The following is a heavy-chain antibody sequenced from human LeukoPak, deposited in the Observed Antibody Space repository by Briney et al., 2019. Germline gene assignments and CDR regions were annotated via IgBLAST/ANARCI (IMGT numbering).Heavy chain of an antibody. Sequence: SETLSLTCAVYGGSFSGYYWSWIRQPPGKGLEWIGEINHSGSTNYNPSLKSRVTISVDTSKNQFSLKLSSVTAADTAVYYCAKAPLGSGYYFVDYWGQGTLVTVSS. CDR2: INHSGST. V-gene: IGHV4-34*01. CDR1: GGSFSGYY. CDR3: AKAPLGSGYYFVDY. J-gene: IGHJ4*02. D-gene: IGHD3-22*01.